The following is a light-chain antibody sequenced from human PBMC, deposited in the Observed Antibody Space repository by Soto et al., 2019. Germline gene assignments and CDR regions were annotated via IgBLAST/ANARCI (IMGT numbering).Light chain of an antibody. CDR2: SNN. Sequence: QSVLTQPPSASGTPGQRVTISCSGSSSNIGSNTVNWYQQLPGTAPKVLMYSNNQRPSGVPDRFSGSKFGTSASLAISGLQSEDEADYYCAAWYDSLNGPVFGGGTKLTVL. CDR1: SSNIGSNT. J-gene: IGLJ2*01. CDR3: AAWYDSLNGPV. V-gene: IGLV1-44*01.